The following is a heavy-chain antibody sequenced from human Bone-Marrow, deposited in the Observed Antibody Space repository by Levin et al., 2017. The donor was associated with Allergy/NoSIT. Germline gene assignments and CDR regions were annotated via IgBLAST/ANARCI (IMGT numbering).Heavy chain of an antibody. Sequence: GESLKISCAASGFTFSTYGMHWVRQAPGKGLEWVAAISYDGNKQYYVDSVKGRFTVSRDNSKNTLYLQMNSLRTEDTATYFCAKSPIALTGSYFHYWGQGTLVTVSS. V-gene: IGHV3-30*18. J-gene: IGHJ4*02. D-gene: IGHD6-19*01. CDR3: AKSPIALTGSYFHY. CDR1: GFTFSTYG. CDR2: ISYDGNKQ.